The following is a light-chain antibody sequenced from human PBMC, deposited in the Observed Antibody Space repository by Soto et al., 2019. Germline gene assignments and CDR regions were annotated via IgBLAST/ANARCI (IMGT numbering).Light chain of an antibody. J-gene: IGKJ5*01. CDR3: LQDYNYPIT. CDR1: QGISSF. CDR2: AAS. Sequence: AIQLTQTPSSLSASVGDSVTITCRASQGISSFLAWYQQKPGKAPKLLIYAASTLQSGVPSRFSGSGSGTDFTLTISSLQPEDFATYYCLQDYNYPITFGQGTRLEIK. V-gene: IGKV1-6*01.